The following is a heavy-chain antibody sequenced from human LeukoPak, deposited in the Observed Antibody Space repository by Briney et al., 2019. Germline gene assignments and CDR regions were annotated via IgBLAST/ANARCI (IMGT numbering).Heavy chain of an antibody. J-gene: IGHJ4*02. Sequence: SETLSLTCAVYGGSFSGYYWSWIRQPPGKGLEWIGEINHSGSTNYNPSLKSRVTISVDTSKNQFSLKLSSVTAADTAAYYCARLLGCSSTSCPLFDYWGQGTLVTVSS. CDR3: ARLLGCSSTSCPLFDY. D-gene: IGHD2-2*01. V-gene: IGHV4-34*01. CDR2: INHSGST. CDR1: GGSFSGYY.